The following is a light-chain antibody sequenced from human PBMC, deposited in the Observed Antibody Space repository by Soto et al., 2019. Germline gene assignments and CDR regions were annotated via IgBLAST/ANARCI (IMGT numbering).Light chain of an antibody. CDR2: KVS. V-gene: IGLV2-14*01. Sequence: QSALTQPASVSGSPGQSITISCAGTSSDVGDDGFVSWYQQYPGKAPELMIYKVSNRPSGVSNRLSGSRSANTASLTISGLQADDEADYYCSSYTQRYIWVFGGGTKLAVL. CDR1: SSDVGDDGF. CDR3: SSYTQRYIWV. J-gene: IGLJ3*02.